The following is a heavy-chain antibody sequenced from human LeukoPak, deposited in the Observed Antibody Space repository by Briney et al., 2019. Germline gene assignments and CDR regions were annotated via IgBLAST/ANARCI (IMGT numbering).Heavy chain of an antibody. D-gene: IGHD6-6*01. J-gene: IGHJ4*02. CDR1: GFTFSSYS. CDR3: ARDPPPAGVKLLAGDY. CDR2: ISSSSSYI. Sequence: PGGSLRLSCAASGFTFSSYSMNWVRQAPGKGLEWVSSISSSSSYIYYADSVKGRFTISRDNAKNSLYLQMNSLRAEDTAVYYCARDPPPAGVKLLAGDYWGQGTLVTVSS. V-gene: IGHV3-21*01.